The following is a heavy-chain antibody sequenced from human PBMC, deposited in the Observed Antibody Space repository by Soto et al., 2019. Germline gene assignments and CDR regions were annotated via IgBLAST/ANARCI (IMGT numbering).Heavy chain of an antibody. J-gene: IGHJ4*02. Sequence: GGSLRLSCVASGFNFDDSGMYWIRQVPGKGLEWVSGISWNGAIIGYVDSVKGRFTVSRDNAKKSLFLQMNSLRVEDTAFYYCARDPAWGSLDYWGLGTLVTVSS. V-gene: IGHV3-20*04. CDR1: GFNFDDSG. CDR3: ARDPAWGSLDY. CDR2: ISWNGAII. D-gene: IGHD7-27*01.